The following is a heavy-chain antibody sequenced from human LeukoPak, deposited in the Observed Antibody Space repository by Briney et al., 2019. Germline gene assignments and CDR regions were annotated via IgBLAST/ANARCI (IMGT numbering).Heavy chain of an antibody. CDR2: IGTASDT. Sequence: GGSLRLSCAASGFTFSSFDMHWVRHPTGQGLEWVSTIGTASDTYYPGSVEGRFPLSRDNAKNSLYLQMNSLAAGDTAVYYCARGPPRGKYYYMDVWGKGATVTVSS. V-gene: IGHV3-13*01. D-gene: IGHD1-1*01. CDR3: ARGPPRGKYYYMDV. CDR1: GFTFSSFD. J-gene: IGHJ6*03.